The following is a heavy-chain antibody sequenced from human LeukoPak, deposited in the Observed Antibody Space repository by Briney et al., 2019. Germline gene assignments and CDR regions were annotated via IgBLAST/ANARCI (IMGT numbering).Heavy chain of an antibody. D-gene: IGHD3-22*01. Sequence: ASVKVSRKASGYSFTGYYVHWVRKAPGQGLEWMGWINPSSGGTNYAQNLQGRVTMTRDTSISTAYMELRSLRSDDAAVYYCARTNYYDSSGYSLGYWGQGTLVTVSS. CDR3: ARTNYYDSSGYSLGY. V-gene: IGHV1-2*02. CDR1: GYSFTGYY. J-gene: IGHJ4*02. CDR2: INPSSGGT.